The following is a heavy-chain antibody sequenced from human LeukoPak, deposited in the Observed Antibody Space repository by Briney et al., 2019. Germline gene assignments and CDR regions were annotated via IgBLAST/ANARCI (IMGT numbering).Heavy chain of an antibody. CDR1: GFTFSSYW. Sequence: PGGSLRLSCAASGFTFSSYWMHWVRQAPGQGLVWVSRINSDESIINYADSVKGRFTISRDNAKNTLYLQMNSLRAEDTAVYYCARDRSGTRYSGYEEGGPSDYWGQGTLVTVSS. D-gene: IGHD5-12*01. CDR2: INSDESII. CDR3: ARDRSGTRYSGYEEGGPSDY. V-gene: IGHV3-74*01. J-gene: IGHJ4*02.